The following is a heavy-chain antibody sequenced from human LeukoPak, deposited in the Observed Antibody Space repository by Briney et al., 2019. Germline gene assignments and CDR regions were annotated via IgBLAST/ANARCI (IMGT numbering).Heavy chain of an antibody. CDR3: ARDPSRTTVTFDY. V-gene: IGHV3-30*04. Sequence: GRSLRLSCAASGFTFSSYAMHWFRQAPGKGLEWVAVISYDGSNKYYADSVKGRFTISRDNSKNTLYLQMNSLRAEDTAVYYCARDPSRTTVTFDYWGQGTLVTVSS. CDR1: GFTFSSYA. D-gene: IGHD4-17*01. J-gene: IGHJ4*02. CDR2: ISYDGSNK.